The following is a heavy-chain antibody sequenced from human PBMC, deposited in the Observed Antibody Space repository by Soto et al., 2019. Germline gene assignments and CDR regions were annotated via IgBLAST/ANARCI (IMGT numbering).Heavy chain of an antibody. Sequence: PGGSLRLSCAASGFTVSSNYMSWVRQAPGKGLGWVAVISYDGSNKYYADSAKGRFTISRDNSKNTLYLQMNSLRAEDTAVYYCARETAPYGDNDYWGQGTLVTVSS. CDR1: GFTVSSNY. D-gene: IGHD4-17*01. CDR2: ISYDGSNK. V-gene: IGHV3-30-3*01. CDR3: ARETAPYGDNDY. J-gene: IGHJ4*02.